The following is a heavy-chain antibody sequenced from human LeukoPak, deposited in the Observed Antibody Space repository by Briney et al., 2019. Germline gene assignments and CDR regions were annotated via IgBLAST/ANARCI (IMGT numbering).Heavy chain of an antibody. D-gene: IGHD2-15*01. Sequence: GESLKISCKGSGYSFTSYWIGWVRQMPGKGLEWMGIIYPGDSDTRYSPSFQGQVTISADKSISTAYLQWSSLKASDTAMYYCARRLGYCSGGSCRHGYYGMDVWGQGTKVTVSS. CDR2: IYPGDSDT. CDR1: GYSFTSYW. V-gene: IGHV5-51*01. J-gene: IGHJ6*02. CDR3: ARRLGYCSGGSCRHGYYGMDV.